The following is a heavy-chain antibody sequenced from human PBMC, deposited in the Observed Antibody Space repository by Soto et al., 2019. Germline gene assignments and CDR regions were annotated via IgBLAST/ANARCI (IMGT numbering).Heavy chain of an antibody. Sequence: ASVEVSCKXSGYTLTELSMHWVRQAPGKGLEWMGGFDPEDGETIYAQKFQGRVTMTEDTSTDTAYMELSSLRSEDTAVYYCATDTFWSGSFDYWGQGTLVTVSS. CDR3: ATDTFWSGSFDY. J-gene: IGHJ4*02. CDR1: GYTLTELS. V-gene: IGHV1-24*01. D-gene: IGHD3-3*01. CDR2: FDPEDGET.